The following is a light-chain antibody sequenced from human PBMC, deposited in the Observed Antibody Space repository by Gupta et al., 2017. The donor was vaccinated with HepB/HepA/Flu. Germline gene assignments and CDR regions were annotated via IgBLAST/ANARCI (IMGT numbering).Light chain of an antibody. CDR1: NIGSKS. CDR2: YDS. Sequence: SYVLTQPPSVSVAPGKTARITCGGNNIGSKSVHWYQQKAGQAPVLVIYYDSDRPSGIPERFSCSNSGNTATLTISRVEAGDEADYYCQVWDSSSDHLVFGGGTKLTVL. CDR3: QVWDSSSDHLV. V-gene: IGLV3-21*04. J-gene: IGLJ3*02.